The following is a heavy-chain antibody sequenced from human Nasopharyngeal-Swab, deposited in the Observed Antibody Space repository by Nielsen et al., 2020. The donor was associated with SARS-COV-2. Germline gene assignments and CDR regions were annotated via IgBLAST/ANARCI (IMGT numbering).Heavy chain of an antibody. CDR1: GCSYVTYT. J-gene: IGHJ4*02. CDR3: ARSTTTGNLDY. CDR2: INAGNGLT. Sequence: GSVKVHCKACGCSYVTYTMQWVRQAPGQRLESMGWINAGNGLTKYSQKFQGRVTISRDTSASTAYMELSSLRSDDTAVYYCARSTTTGNLDYWGQGTLVTVSS. D-gene: IGHD1-1*01. V-gene: IGHV1-3*01.